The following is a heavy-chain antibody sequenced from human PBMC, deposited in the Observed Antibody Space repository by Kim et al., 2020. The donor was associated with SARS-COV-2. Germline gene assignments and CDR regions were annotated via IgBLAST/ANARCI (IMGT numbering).Heavy chain of an antibody. D-gene: IGHD3-10*01. J-gene: IGHJ3*02. CDR1: GGSISSGGYY. CDR2: IYYSGST. CDR3: ARGRGFGELGAFDI. V-gene: IGHV4-31*03. Sequence: SETLSLTCTVSGGSISSGGYYWSWIRQHPGKGLEWIGYIYYSGSTYYNPSLKSRVTISVDTSKNQFSLKLSSVTAADTAVYYCARGRGFGELGAFDIWGQGTMVTVSS.